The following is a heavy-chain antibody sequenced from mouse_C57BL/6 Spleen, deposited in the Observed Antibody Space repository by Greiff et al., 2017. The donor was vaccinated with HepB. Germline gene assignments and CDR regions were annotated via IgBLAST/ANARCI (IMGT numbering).Heavy chain of an antibody. CDR2: IDPETGGT. CDR1: GYTFTDYE. D-gene: IGHD3-2*02. V-gene: IGHV1-15*01. Sequence: QVQLQQSGAELVRPGASVTLSCKASGYTFTDYEMHWVKQTPVHGLEWIGAIDPETGGTAYNQKFKGKAIVTADKSSSTAYMELRSLTSEDSAVYYCTRRSLDSSGYPYWGQGTLVTVSA. CDR3: TRRSLDSSGYPY. J-gene: IGHJ3*01.